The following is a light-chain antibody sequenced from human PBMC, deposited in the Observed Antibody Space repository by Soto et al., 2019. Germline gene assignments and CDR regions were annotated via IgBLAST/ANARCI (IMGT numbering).Light chain of an antibody. V-gene: IGLV1-40*01. CDR1: SSNIGAGYD. CDR2: GNS. Sequence: QSVLTQPPSVSGAPGQRVTISCTGSSSNIGAGYDVHWYQQLPGTAPKLLIYGNSNRPSGVPDRFSGSKSGTSASLAITGLQAEDEADYYCQSYDSSLSGSALWVFGTGTKVTVL. CDR3: QSYDSSLSGSALWV. J-gene: IGLJ1*01.